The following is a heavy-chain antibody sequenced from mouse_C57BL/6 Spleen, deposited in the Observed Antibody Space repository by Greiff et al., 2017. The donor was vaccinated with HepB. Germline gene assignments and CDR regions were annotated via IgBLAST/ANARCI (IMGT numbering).Heavy chain of an antibody. V-gene: IGHV1-55*01. CDR2: IYPGSGST. Sequence: QVQLQQPGAELVKPGASVKMSCKASGYTFTSYWITWVKQRPGQGLEWIGDIYPGSGSTNYNEKFKSKATLTVDTSSSTAYMQLSSLTSEDSAVYYCARESNYRVAWFAYWGQGTLVTVSA. CDR3: ARESNYRVAWFAY. CDR1: GYTFTSYW. J-gene: IGHJ3*01. D-gene: IGHD2-5*01.